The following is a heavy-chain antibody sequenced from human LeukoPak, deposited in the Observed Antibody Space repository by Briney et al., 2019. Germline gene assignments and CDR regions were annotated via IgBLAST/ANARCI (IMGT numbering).Heavy chain of an antibody. CDR1: GFAFSSYA. V-gene: IGHV3-30-3*01. D-gene: IGHD1-26*01. J-gene: IGHJ4*02. CDR2: ISYDGSNK. CDR3: ARDRVGATDYFDY. Sequence: GGSLRLSCAASGFAFSSYAMHWVRQAPGKGLEWVAVISYDGSNKYYADSVKGRFTISRDNSKNTLYLQMNSLRAEDTAVYYCARDRVGATDYFDYWGQGTLVTVSS.